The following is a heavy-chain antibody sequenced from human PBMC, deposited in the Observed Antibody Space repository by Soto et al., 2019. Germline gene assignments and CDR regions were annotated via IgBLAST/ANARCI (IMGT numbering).Heavy chain of an antibody. J-gene: IGHJ5*02. V-gene: IGHV3-21*01. CDR1: GFTFRSFT. Sequence: TGGSLRLSCAASGFTFRSFTMNWVRQAPGKGLEWVSTISSNSAYIYCTDALRGRFTISRDNAKNSLHLQMNSLRAEDTAVYYCTRDASRDSSARGWFDPWGQGTLMTV. CDR3: TRDASRDSSARGWFDP. CDR2: ISSNSAYI. D-gene: IGHD6-13*01.